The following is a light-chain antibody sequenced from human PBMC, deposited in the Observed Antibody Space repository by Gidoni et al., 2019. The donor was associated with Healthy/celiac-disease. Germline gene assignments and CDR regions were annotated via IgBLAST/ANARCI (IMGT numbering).Light chain of an antibody. Sequence: DIQMTHSPSSLSASVGDRVTITCRASQSISSYLNWYQQKPGKAPKLLIYAASSLKSGVPSRFSGSGSGTDFTLTISSLQPEDFATYYCQQSYSTPCTFGPGTKVDIK. CDR3: QQSYSTPCT. J-gene: IGKJ3*01. V-gene: IGKV1-39*01. CDR1: QSISSY. CDR2: AAS.